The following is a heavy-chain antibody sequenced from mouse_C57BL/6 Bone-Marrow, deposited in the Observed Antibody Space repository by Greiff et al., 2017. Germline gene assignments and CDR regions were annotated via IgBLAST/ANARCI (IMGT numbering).Heavy chain of an antibody. CDR2: INPNNGGT. CDR1: GYTFTDYY. Sequence: VQLQQSGPELVKPGASVKISCKASGYTFTDYYMNWVKQSHGKSLEWIGDINPNNGGTSYNQKFKGKATLTVDKSSSTAYMELRSLTSEDSAVYYCARPPICQGNWYFDVWGTGTTVTVSS. D-gene: IGHD6-1*01. CDR3: ARPPICQGNWYFDV. V-gene: IGHV1-26*01. J-gene: IGHJ1*03.